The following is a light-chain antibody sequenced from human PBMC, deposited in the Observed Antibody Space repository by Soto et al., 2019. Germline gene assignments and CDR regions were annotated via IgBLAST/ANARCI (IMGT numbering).Light chain of an antibody. CDR1: QSVSRN. J-gene: IGKJ4*01. Sequence: EIVMTQSPVTLSVSPGERATLSCRASQSVSRNLAWYQQKPGQAPRLLIYGAFTRGTGVPARFSGSGSGTEFTLTISSLQSEDSAVYYCQQYNDWPSLTFGGGTKVETK. CDR3: QQYNDWPSLT. V-gene: IGKV3-15*01. CDR2: GAF.